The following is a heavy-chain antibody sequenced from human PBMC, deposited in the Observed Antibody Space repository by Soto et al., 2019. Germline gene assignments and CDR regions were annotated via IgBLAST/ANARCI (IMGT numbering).Heavy chain of an antibody. D-gene: IGHD1-26*01. J-gene: IGHJ6*02. CDR2: INHSGST. CDR1: GGSFSGYY. Sequence: SETLSLTCAVYGGSFSGYYWSWIRQPPGKGLEWIGEINHSGSTNYNPSLKSRVIISVDKSKNQLSLKLSSVTAADTAVYYCARVSGSYYYGMDVWGQGTTVTVSS. CDR3: ARVSGSYYYGMDV. V-gene: IGHV4-34*01.